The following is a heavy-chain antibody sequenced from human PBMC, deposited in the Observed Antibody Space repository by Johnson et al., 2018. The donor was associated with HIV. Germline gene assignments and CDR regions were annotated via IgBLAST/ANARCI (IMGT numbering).Heavy chain of an antibody. CDR3: AREESSPGGVAFDI. Sequence: VHLVESGGGLVQRGGSLRLSCVASGVTVSNNYMIWVRKAPGKGLEWVSVIYSGGSTYQADSVKGRFSISRDNSKNTLHLQMNSLRAEDMAVYYCAREESSPGGVAFDIWGQGTMVTVSS. CDR1: GVTVSNNY. D-gene: IGHD3-16*01. J-gene: IGHJ3*02. V-gene: IGHV3-66*02. CDR2: IYSGGST.